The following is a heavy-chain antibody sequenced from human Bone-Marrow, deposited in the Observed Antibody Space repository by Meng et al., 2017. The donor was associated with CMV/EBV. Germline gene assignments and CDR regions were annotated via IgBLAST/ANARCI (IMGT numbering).Heavy chain of an antibody. CDR1: GFTFSNYA. V-gene: IGHV3-23*01. CDR3: ARDLDSTGYYDEDY. J-gene: IGHJ4*02. D-gene: IGHD3-22*01. Sequence: GESLKISCGASGFTFSNYAMNWVRQTPGKALEWLALIGTNERATHYADCVKGQFTISRDNPKNTLYLELNSLRAEDTALYYCARDLDSTGYYDEDYWGQGTLVTVSS. CDR2: IGTNERAT.